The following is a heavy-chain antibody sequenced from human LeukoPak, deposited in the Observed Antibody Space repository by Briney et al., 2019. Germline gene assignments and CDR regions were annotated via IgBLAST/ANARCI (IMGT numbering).Heavy chain of an antibody. CDR1: GSTFSSSA. CDR2: ISGSGGST. Sequence: GGSLRLSCAASGSTFSSSAMSWVRQAPGKGLEWVSGISGSGGSTYYADSVKGRFTISRDNAKNTLYLQMNSLRAEDTAVYYCERYGVNGMDVWGQGTTVTVSS. D-gene: IGHD3-3*01. V-gene: IGHV3-23*01. J-gene: IGHJ6*02. CDR3: ERYGVNGMDV.